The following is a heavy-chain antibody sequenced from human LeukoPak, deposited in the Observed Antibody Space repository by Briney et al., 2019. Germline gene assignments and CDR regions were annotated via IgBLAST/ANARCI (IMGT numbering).Heavy chain of an antibody. V-gene: IGHV3-21*01. CDR1: GFTFSGYS. CDR2: ISSSSSYI. CDR3: ARVPPLERLYYYYGMDV. Sequence: PGGPLRLSCAASGFTFSGYSMNWVRQAPGKGLEWVSSISSSSSYIYYADSVKGRFTISRDNAKNSLYLQMNSLRAEDTAVYYCARVPPLERLYYYYGMDVWGQGTTVTVSS. D-gene: IGHD1-1*01. J-gene: IGHJ6*02.